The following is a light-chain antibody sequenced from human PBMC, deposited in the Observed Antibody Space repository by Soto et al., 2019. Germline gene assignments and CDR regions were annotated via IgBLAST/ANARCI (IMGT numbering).Light chain of an antibody. Sequence: EIVLTQSPATLSLSPGERATLSCRTSQSVSSYFAWYQQKPGRAPRLLIYDASNRATGIPARFIGSWSGTAFTLTISSLEPEDFAVYYCQQRSNWPITFGQGTRLEIK. J-gene: IGKJ5*01. V-gene: IGKV3-11*01. CDR3: QQRSNWPIT. CDR1: QSVSSY. CDR2: DAS.